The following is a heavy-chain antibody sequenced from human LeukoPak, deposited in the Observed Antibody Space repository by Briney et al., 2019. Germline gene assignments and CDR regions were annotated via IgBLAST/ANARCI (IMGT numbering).Heavy chain of an antibody. Sequence: GGSLRLSCAASGFTFSSHWMTWVRQAPGKGLEWVANIKEDGSEKHNVDSVAGRFTISRDNAKSSLYLQMNSLRAEDTAVYYCAKPHFDYWGQGALVTVSS. V-gene: IGHV3-7*01. J-gene: IGHJ4*02. CDR1: GFTFSSHW. CDR3: AKPHFDY. CDR2: IKEDGSEK.